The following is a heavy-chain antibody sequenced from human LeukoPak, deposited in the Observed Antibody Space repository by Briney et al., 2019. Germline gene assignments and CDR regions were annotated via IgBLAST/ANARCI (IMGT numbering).Heavy chain of an antibody. Sequence: SETLSLTCTVSGGSISSSNYHWGWIRQPPGKGLGWLGSIYYSGNTYYNPSLKSRVTISVDTSKNQFSLKLSSVTAADTAVYYCASQTYYYDSSGYGGLDYWGQGTLVTVSS. D-gene: IGHD3-22*01. CDR2: IYYSGNT. J-gene: IGHJ4*02. CDR1: GGSISSSNYH. CDR3: ASQTYYYDSSGYGGLDY. V-gene: IGHV4-39*01.